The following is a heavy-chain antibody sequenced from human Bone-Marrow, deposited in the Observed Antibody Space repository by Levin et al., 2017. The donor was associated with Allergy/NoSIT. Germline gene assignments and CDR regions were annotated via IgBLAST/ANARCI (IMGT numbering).Heavy chain of an antibody. J-gene: IGHJ6*03. CDR2: IYYSGST. CDR3: ARVEVVPAARGWYYYYYYYMDV. D-gene: IGHD2-2*01. CDR1: GGSISSGGYY. Sequence: SETLSLTCTVSGGSISSGGYYWSWIRQHPGKGLEWIGYIYYSGSTYYNPSLKSRATISVDTSKNQFSLKLSSVTAADTAVYYCARVEVVPAARGWYYYYYYYMDVWGKGTTVTVSS. V-gene: IGHV4-31*03.